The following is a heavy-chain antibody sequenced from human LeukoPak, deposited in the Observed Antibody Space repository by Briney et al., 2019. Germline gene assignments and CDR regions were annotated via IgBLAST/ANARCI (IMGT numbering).Heavy chain of an antibody. V-gene: IGHV3-48*03. CDR1: GFTFSSYE. D-gene: IGHD3-16*02. CDR3: ARVQKKYYDYVWGSYRPTPYFDY. CDR2: ISSSGSTI. J-gene: IGHJ4*02. Sequence: PGGSLRLSCAASGFTFSSYEMNWVRQAPGKRLEWVSYISSSGSTIYYADSVKGRFTISRDNAKNSLYLQMNSLRAEDTAVYYCARVQKKYYDYVWGSYRPTPYFDYWGQGTLVTVSS.